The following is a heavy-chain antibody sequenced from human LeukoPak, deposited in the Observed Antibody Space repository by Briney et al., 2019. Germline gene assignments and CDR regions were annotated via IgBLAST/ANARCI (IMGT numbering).Heavy chain of an antibody. CDR2: ISSSSSYI. CDR1: GFTLSSYS. Sequence: GGSLRLSCAASGFTLSSYSMNWVRQAPGKGLEWVSSISSSSSYIYYADSVKGRFTISRDNAKNSLYLQMNSLRAEDTAVYYCARDHSSTNWFDPWGQGTLVTVSS. D-gene: IGHD6-13*01. V-gene: IGHV3-21*01. CDR3: ARDHSSTNWFDP. J-gene: IGHJ5*02.